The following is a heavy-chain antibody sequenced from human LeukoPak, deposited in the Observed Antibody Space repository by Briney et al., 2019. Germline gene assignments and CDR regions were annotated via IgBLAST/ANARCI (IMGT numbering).Heavy chain of an antibody. J-gene: IGHJ3*02. CDR1: GFSFSSYA. CDR2: ISYDGRMK. V-gene: IGHV3-30*04. D-gene: IGHD4-23*01. Sequence: GGSLRLSCAASGFSFSSYALHWVRQAPGKGLDWVVVISYDGRMKYYADSVKGRFTISRDNSRNTLYLQMNSLRVEDTAVYYCARDYGGNPGGDVFDIWGQGTMVTVSS. CDR3: ARDYGGNPGGDVFDI.